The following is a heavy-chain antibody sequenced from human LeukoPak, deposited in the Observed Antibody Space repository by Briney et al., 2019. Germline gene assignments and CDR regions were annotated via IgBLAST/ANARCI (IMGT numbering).Heavy chain of an antibody. CDR1: GGSISSYY. V-gene: IGHV4-4*07. Sequence: SETLSLTCTVSGGSISSYYGSWIRQPAGKGLEWIGRIYSRGRTNYSPSLKTRVTMSVDTPKNQFSLNLSSVTAADTAVYYCARGGQTSYGMDVWGPGTTVTVSS. CDR2: IYSRGRT. J-gene: IGHJ6*02. CDR3: ARGGQTSYGMDV. D-gene: IGHD1/OR15-1a*01.